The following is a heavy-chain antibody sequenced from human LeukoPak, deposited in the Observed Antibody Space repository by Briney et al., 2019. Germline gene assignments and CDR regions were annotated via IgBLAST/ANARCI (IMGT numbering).Heavy chain of an antibody. CDR2: ISSGSGIV. J-gene: IGHJ4*02. Sequence: QPGGSLRLSCAASGFSFSTYSMNWVRQAAGKGLEWVSYISSGSGIVHYADSVKGRFTISRDNAKNSLYLQMDSLRAEDTAVYYCARDPSSYCATTSCYDLDYWGQGTLVTVSS. CDR3: ARDPSSYCATTSCYDLDY. D-gene: IGHD2-2*01. CDR1: GFSFSTYS. V-gene: IGHV3-48*04.